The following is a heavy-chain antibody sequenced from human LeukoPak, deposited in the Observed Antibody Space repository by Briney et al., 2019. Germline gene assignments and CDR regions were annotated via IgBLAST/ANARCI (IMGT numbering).Heavy chain of an antibody. V-gene: IGHV3-23*01. CDR3: AKDLRPRNEYCSGGSCYSFGDAFDI. Sequence: GGSLRLSCAASGFTFSTYAMSWVRLAPGKGLEWVSGISGSGGSTYYADSVKGRFTISRDNSKNTLYLQMNSLRAEDTAVYYCAKDLRPRNEYCSGGSCYSFGDAFDIWGQGTMVTVSS. J-gene: IGHJ3*02. CDR1: GFTFSTYA. CDR2: ISGSGGST. D-gene: IGHD2-15*01.